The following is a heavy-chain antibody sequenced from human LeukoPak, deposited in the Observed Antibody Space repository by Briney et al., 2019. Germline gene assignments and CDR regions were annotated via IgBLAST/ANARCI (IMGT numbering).Heavy chain of an antibody. D-gene: IGHD3-9*01. J-gene: IGHJ4*02. CDR3: ARGGLRYFDWLSYFDY. CDR1: GGSFSGYY. V-gene: IGHV4-34*01. Sequence: SETLSLTCAVYGGSFSGYYWSLLRQPPGKGLEWIGEINHSGSTNYNPSLKSRVTISVDTSKNQFSLKLSSVTAADTAVYYCARGGLRYFDWLSYFDYWGQGTLVTVSS. CDR2: INHSGST.